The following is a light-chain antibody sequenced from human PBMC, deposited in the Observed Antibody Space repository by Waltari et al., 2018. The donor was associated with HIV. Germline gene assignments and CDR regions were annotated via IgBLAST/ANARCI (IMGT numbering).Light chain of an antibody. Sequence: QSVLTQPPSASGTPGQRVTISCSGSNSNIGSKYVYWYQQLPGTAPKLLIYRNNQRPSGVPDRFSGSKSGTSASLAISGVRSEDEADYYCAAWDDSLLFGGGTKLTVL. CDR3: AAWDDSLL. CDR2: RNN. V-gene: IGLV1-47*01. J-gene: IGLJ2*01. CDR1: NSNIGSKY.